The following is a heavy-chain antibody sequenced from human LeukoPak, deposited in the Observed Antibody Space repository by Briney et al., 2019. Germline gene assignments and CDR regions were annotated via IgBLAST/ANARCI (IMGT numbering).Heavy chain of an antibody. Sequence: PSETLSLTCTVSGGSISSYYWSWIRQPPGKGLEWIGYIYYSGSTNYNPSLKSRVTISVDTSKNQFSLKLSSVTAADTAVYYCARWIAAAGRPGGYFDYWGQGTLVTVSS. D-gene: IGHD6-13*01. V-gene: IGHV4-59*01. J-gene: IGHJ4*02. CDR1: GGSISSYY. CDR3: ARWIAAAGRPGGYFDY. CDR2: IYYSGST.